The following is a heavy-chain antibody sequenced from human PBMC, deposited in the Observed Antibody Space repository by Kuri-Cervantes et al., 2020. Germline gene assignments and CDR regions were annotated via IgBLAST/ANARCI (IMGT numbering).Heavy chain of an antibody. CDR1: GFTVSSNY. V-gene: IGHV3-7*01. CDR2: IKQDGSEK. CDR3: ARDVTMLFDY. D-gene: IGHD2-2*01. Sequence: GESLKISCAASGFTVSSNYMSWVRQAPGKGLEWVANIKQDGSEKYYVDSVKGRFTISRDNAKNSLYLQMNSLRAEDTAVYYCARDVTMLFDYWGQGTLVTVSS. J-gene: IGHJ4*02.